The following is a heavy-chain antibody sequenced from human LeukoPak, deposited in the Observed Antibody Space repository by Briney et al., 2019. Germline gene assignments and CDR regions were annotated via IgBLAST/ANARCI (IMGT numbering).Heavy chain of an antibody. V-gene: IGHV3-20*04. J-gene: IGHJ4*02. CDR1: GFTFDDYG. D-gene: IGHD3-9*01. CDR2: INWNGGST. CDR3: ARDTERYYDILTGYNY. Sequence: GGSLRLSCAASGFTFDDYGMSWVRQAPGKGLEWVSGINWNGGSTGYADSVKGRFTISRDNAKNSLYLQMNSLRAEDAALYYCARDTERYYDILTGYNYWGQGTLVTVSS.